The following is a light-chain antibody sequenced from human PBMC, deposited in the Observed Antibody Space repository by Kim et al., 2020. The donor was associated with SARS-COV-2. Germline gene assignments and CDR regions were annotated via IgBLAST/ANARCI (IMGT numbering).Light chain of an antibody. CDR3: QHYSRFPYT. V-gene: IGKV1-5*03. CDR1: ENIGTW. CDR2: LAS. Sequence: SSTVGDRDTITCLASENIGTWLAWYQQKPGRAPSLLIYLASTLESGVPSRFSGTGSGTEFSLSITSLQPDDFATYYCQHYSRFPYTFGQGTKLEI. J-gene: IGKJ2*01.